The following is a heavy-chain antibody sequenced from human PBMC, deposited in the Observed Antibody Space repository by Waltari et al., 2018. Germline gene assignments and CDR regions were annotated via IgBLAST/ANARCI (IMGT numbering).Heavy chain of an antibody. Sequence: QVQLVQSGAEVKKPGSSVKVSCKTAGGTFSSYGISWVRQAPGQGLEWVGRFIPLLGVTNYAQQLLGRVTMTADKSTNTAYMELSSLRSEDTAVYYCARDVVDSNYWEGYFDLWGRGTLVAVSS. D-gene: IGHD1-1*01. CDR2: FIPLLGVT. CDR3: ARDVVDSNYWEGYFDL. J-gene: IGHJ2*01. V-gene: IGHV1-69*04. CDR1: GGTFSSYG.